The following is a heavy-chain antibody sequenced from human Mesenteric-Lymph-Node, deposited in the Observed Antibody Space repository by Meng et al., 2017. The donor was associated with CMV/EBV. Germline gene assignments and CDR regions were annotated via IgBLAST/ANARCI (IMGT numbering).Heavy chain of an antibody. D-gene: IGHD6-25*01. J-gene: IGHJ4*02. CDR2: ISITGGTI. CDR3: AKCHGSAAGYDY. CDR1: AMTFRSYE. V-gene: IGHV3-48*03. Sequence: GGSLRLSCVASAMTFRSYEMNWVRQAPGKGLEWVAYISITGGTIKYADSVKGRFTISRDNANNSLYLQMDSLRAEDTAVYYCAKCHGSAAGYDYWGQGTLVTVSS.